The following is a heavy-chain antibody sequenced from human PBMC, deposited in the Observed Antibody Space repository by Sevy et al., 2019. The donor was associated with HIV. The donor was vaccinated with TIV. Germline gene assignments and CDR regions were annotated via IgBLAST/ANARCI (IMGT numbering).Heavy chain of an antibody. Sequence: GGSLRLSCAASGFTFNSHGFHWVRQAPGKGLEWVALISYDGRIKYYADSVKGLFIISRDDARNTLYLQMSGLRAEDTAVYYRAREGGHTAAWSPGNFWGQGTLVPVSS. J-gene: IGHJ4*02. D-gene: IGHD2-15*01. V-gene: IGHV3-30*15. CDR3: AREGGHTAAWSPGNF. CDR2: ISYDGRIK. CDR1: GFTFNSHG.